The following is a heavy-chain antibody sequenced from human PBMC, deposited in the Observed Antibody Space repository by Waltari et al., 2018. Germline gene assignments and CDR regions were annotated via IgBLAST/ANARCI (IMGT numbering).Heavy chain of an antibody. J-gene: IGHJ4*02. CDR1: GYTFTGSY. Sequence: QVQLVQSGAEVKKPGASVKVSCKASGYTFTGSYMHWVRQAPGQGLEWMGWVNPNGGGTNFAQELQGRYTMTRDTSISTACMELSMLGSDDTAGYYCARENSLEYTYYFDYWGQGTLVTVSS. CDR2: VNPNGGGT. V-gene: IGHV1-2*02. D-gene: IGHD1-1*01. CDR3: ARENSLEYTYYFDY.